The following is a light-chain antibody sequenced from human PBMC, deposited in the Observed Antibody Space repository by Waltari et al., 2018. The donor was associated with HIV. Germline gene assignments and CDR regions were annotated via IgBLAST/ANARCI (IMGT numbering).Light chain of an antibody. V-gene: IGLV1-40*01. CDR1: RTNIGAGYD. CDR3: QSYDTSLGGWV. Sequence: QSVLTQPPSVSGAPGQRVTISCTGSRTNIGAGYDVHWYQQLPGTAPTLLIFRNVNRPSGVPDRFSGSKSGTSASLAITGLQAEDEADFYCQSYDTSLGGWVFGGGTKLTVL. CDR2: RNV. J-gene: IGLJ3*02.